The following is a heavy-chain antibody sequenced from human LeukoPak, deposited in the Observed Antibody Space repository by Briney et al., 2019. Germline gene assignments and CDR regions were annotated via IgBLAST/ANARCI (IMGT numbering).Heavy chain of an antibody. J-gene: IGHJ6*03. D-gene: IGHD4-17*01. V-gene: IGHV4-4*07. CDR3: ARDQDGTVTTGYYYYYMDV. Sequence: SETLSLTCTVSGGSISSYYWSWIRQPAGKGLEWIGRIYTSGSTNYNPSLKSRVTTSVDTSKNQFSLKLSSVTAADTAVYYCARDQDGTVTTGYYYYYMDVWGKGTTVTVSS. CDR1: GGSISSYY. CDR2: IYTSGST.